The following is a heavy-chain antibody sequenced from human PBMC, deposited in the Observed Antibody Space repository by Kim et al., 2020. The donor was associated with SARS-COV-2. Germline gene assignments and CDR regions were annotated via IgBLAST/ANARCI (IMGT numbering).Heavy chain of an antibody. V-gene: IGHV3-21*05. J-gene: IGHJ3*02. CDR2: SQNNVYI. CDR1: GIILSDYS. CDR3: ARDHEQTFDM. Sequence: GGSLRLSCATSGIILSDYSMDWVRPAAGKGLEWLAYSQNNVYIRYADSVKSRITISRDNAKNSLILHMNSLRGEDAALHYCARDHEQTFDMWGQTTMVT.